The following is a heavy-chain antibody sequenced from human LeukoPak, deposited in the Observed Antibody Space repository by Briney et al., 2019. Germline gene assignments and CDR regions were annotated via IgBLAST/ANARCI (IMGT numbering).Heavy chain of an antibody. CDR1: GGSISSGDYY. CDR2: IYYSGST. Sequence: SQTLSLTCTVSGGSISSGDYYWSWIRQPPGKGLEWIGYIYYSGSTYYNPSLKSRVTISVDTSKNQFSLKLSSVTAADTAVYYCARSEARRGYFDYWGQGTLVTDSS. D-gene: IGHD3-3*01. V-gene: IGHV4-30-4*08. J-gene: IGHJ4*02. CDR3: ARSEARRGYFDY.